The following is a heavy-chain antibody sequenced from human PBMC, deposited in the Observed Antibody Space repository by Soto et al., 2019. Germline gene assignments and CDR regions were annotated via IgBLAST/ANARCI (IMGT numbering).Heavy chain of an antibody. CDR2: ISFSGST. CDR1: GGSISSSNYF. Sequence: LQLQESGPGLVKPSETLSLTCTVSGGSISSSNYFWGWFRQPPGQGLEWIGTISFSGSTYYTPTLKSRVTHSEDTSKNQFSLRLSSVTAADTAIYYCARHVIDIWSGVDSWGQGTLVTVSS. D-gene: IGHD3-3*01. CDR3: ARHVIDIWSGVDS. J-gene: IGHJ4*02. V-gene: IGHV4-39*01.